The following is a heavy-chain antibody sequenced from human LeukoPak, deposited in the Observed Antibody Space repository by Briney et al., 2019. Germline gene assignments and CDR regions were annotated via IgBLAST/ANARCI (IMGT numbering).Heavy chain of an antibody. Sequence: PGGSLRLSCAASGFTFSSYGMHWVRQAPGKGLEGVAVISVDGSNEYYADSVKGRFTISRDNSKNTLYLQMNSLRPEDTAVYHCAKAPEIHYGMDVWDQGTTVTVSS. CDR3: AKAPEIHYGMDV. J-gene: IGHJ6*02. CDR2: ISVDGSNE. CDR1: GFTFSSYG. D-gene: IGHD5-18*01. V-gene: IGHV3-30*18.